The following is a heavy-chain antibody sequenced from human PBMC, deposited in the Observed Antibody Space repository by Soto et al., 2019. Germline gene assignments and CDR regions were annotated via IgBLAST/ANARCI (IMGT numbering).Heavy chain of an antibody. CDR1: GFTLRSYW. V-gene: IGHV3-74*01. CDR2: INSDGSST. D-gene: IGHD6-13*01. J-gene: IGHJ6*02. Sequence: GGPLRLCCAASGFTLRSYWMHWVRQAPGKGLVWVSRINSDGSSTSYADSVKGRFTISRDNAKNTLYLQMNSLRAEDTAVYYCARDEGIAAAGTSYYYYGMDVWGQGTTVTVSS. CDR3: ARDEGIAAAGTSYYYYGMDV.